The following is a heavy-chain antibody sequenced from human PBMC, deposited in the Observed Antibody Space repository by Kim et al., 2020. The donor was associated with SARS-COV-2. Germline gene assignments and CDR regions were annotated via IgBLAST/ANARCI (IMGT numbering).Heavy chain of an antibody. D-gene: IGHD3-9*01. CDR1: GGSLSGHY. J-gene: IGHJ6*03. CDR3: ARGGESRYFDSPRHYMDV. CDR2: IDQSKST. V-gene: IGHV4-34*01. Sequence: SETLSLTCGVSGGSLSGHYWTWIRQSPGKGLEWLGQIDQSKSTNYNPSFRSRVTISLDRSKNQFSLELNSVTAADTAVYYCARGGESRYFDSPRHYMDVWDKGTTVTVSS.